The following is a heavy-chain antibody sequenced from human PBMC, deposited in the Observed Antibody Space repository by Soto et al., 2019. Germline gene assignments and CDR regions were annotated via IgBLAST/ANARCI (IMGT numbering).Heavy chain of an antibody. CDR1: GGTSSSYA. CDR2: ILPIFGSA. J-gene: IGHJ4*02. CDR3: ARADTAMALFDY. V-gene: IGHV1-69*13. Sequence: GASVKVSFKASGGTSSSYAISWLRQAPGQGLEWMGGILPIFGSANYAQKFQGRVTITADESTSTGYMEVSSLRSEDTAVYYCARADTAMALFDYWGQGTLVTVSS. D-gene: IGHD5-18*01.